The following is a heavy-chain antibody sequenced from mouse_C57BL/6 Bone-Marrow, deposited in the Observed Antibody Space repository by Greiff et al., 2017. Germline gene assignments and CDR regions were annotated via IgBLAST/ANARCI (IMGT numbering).Heavy chain of an antibody. CDR3: ARGRGNYVDY. V-gene: IGHV1-61*01. Sequence: QVQLQQPGAELVRPGSSVKLSCKASGYTITSYWMDWVKQRPGQGLEWIGKIYPSDSETHYNQKFKDKATLTVDKSSSTTYMQLSSLTSEDAAVYYCARGRGNYVDYWGQGTTLTVSS. CDR1: GYTITSYW. CDR2: IYPSDSET. J-gene: IGHJ2*01.